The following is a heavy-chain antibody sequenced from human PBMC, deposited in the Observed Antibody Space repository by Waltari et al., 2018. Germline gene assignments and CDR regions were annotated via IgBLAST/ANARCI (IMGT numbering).Heavy chain of an antibody. Sequence: QVQLQESGPGLVKPSETLSLTCAVSGYSISSGYYWGWIRQPPGKGLEWIGSIYHSGSTYYNPSLKSRVSMSVDTSNNHFSLKLSSVTAADTAVYYCATLPNYGSGTYAGYWGQGTLVTVSS. CDR3: ATLPNYGSGTYAGY. D-gene: IGHD3-10*01. CDR2: IYHSGST. CDR1: GYSISSGYY. J-gene: IGHJ4*02. V-gene: IGHV4-38-2*01.